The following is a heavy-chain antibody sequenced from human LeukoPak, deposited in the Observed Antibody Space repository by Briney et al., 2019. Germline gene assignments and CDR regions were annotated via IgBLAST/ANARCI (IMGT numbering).Heavy chain of an antibody. V-gene: IGHV3-30-3*02. CDR1: GFTFSSYA. J-gene: IGHJ4*02. CDR2: MSSDGSKK. D-gene: IGHD4-17*01. CDR3: AKKFTGTTVISGDYFDY. Sequence: GGSLRLSCAASGFTFSSYAMHWVRQAPGKGLEWVAVMSSDGSKKYYADSVKGRFTIFRDNSKNTLYLQMNSLRAEDTAVYYCAKKFTGTTVISGDYFDYWGQGTLVTVSS.